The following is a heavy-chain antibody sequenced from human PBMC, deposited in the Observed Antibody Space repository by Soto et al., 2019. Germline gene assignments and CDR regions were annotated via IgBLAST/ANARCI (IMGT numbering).Heavy chain of an antibody. CDR1: GGSISSGGYS. J-gene: IGHJ4*02. CDR2: IYHSGST. Sequence: LSLTCAVSGGSISSGGYSWSWIRQPPGKGLEWIGYIYHSGSTYYNPSLKSRVTISVDTSKNQFSLKLSSVTAADTAVYYCARHYGGTLDYWGQGTLVTVSS. V-gene: IGHV4-30-2*01. D-gene: IGHD4-17*01. CDR3: ARHYGGTLDY.